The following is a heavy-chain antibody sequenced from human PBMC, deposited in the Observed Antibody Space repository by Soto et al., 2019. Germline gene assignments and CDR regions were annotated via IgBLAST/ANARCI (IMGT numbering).Heavy chain of an antibody. CDR3: AKDRLSRWSPAY. J-gene: IGHJ4*02. D-gene: IGHD6-19*01. Sequence: GGSLRLACAASGFTFSSYAMSWVRQAPGKGPEQVSAISDSGGTTYYADSVKGRFTISRDSSKNTLYLQMNSLRDEDTATYYCAKDRLSRWSPAYWGQGTQVTVSS. CDR1: GFTFSSYA. CDR2: ISDSGGTT. V-gene: IGHV3-23*01.